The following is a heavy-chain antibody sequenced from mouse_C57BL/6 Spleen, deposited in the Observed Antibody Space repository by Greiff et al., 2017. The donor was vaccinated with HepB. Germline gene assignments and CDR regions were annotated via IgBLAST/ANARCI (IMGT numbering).Heavy chain of an antibody. CDR2: INPGSGGT. CDR3: ARWGYPYYFDY. D-gene: IGHD3-1*01. J-gene: IGHJ2*01. Sequence: QVQLQQSGAELVRPGTSVKVSCKASGYAFTNYLIEWVKQRPGQGLEWIGVINPGSGGTNYNEKFKGKATLTADKSSSTAYMQLSSLTSEDSAVYFCARWGYPYYFDYWGQGTTLTVSS. CDR1: GYAFTNYL. V-gene: IGHV1-54*01.